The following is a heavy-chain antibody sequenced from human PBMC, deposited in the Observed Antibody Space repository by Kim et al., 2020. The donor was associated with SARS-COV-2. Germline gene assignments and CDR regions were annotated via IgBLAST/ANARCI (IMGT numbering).Heavy chain of an antibody. V-gene: IGHV1-18*01. Sequence: ASVKVSFKASGYTFTSYGISWVRQAPGQGLEWMGWISAYNGNTNYAQKLQGRVTMTTDTSTSTAYMELRSLRSDDTAVYYCARAPTPYYYDSSGYYYDYWGQGTLVTVSS. CDR2: ISAYNGNT. CDR1: GYTFTSYG. CDR3: ARAPTPYYYDSSGYYYDY. D-gene: IGHD3-22*01. J-gene: IGHJ4*02.